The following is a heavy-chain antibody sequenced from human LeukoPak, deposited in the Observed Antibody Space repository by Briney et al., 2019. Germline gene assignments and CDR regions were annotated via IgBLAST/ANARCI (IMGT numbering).Heavy chain of an antibody. CDR1: GYSISSGYY. CDR2: IYHSGST. CDR3: VRDGSGSYYKR. Sequence: PSETLSLTCAVSGYSISSGYYWGWIRQPPGKGLEWIGSIYHSGSTYYNPSLKSRVTISVDTSKNQFSLKLSSVTAADTAVYYCVRDGSGSYYKRWGQGTLVTVSS. D-gene: IGHD3-10*01. J-gene: IGHJ4*02. V-gene: IGHV4-38-2*01.